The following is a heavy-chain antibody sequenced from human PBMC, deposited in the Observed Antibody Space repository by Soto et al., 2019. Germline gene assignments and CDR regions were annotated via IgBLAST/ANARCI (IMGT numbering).Heavy chain of an antibody. D-gene: IGHD2-21*01. Sequence: ASVKVSCKASGYTFTSYAMHWVRQAPGQRLEWMGWINAGNGNTKYSQKLQGRVTMTTDTSTSTAYMELRSLRSDDTAVYYCARDEVWDYWGQGTLVTVPS. J-gene: IGHJ4*02. CDR2: INAGNGNT. CDR3: ARDEVWDY. CDR1: GYTFTSYA. V-gene: IGHV1-3*01.